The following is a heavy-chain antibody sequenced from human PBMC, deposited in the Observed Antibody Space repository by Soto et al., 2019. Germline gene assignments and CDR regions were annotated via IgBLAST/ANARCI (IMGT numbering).Heavy chain of an antibody. CDR2: INAGSGNT. J-gene: IGHJ5*02. CDR3: ARGLAADGA. CDR1: GYTFTHYA. Sequence: QVQLVQSGAEVKKPGASVKVSCTASGYTFTHYAIHWVRHAPGQRLQWMGCINAGSGNTKYSQTFQGRLTFTKDTSASTAYMDLSSLRYEDTAIYYCARGLAADGAWGQGTLVTVSS. D-gene: IGHD6-13*01. V-gene: IGHV1-3*01.